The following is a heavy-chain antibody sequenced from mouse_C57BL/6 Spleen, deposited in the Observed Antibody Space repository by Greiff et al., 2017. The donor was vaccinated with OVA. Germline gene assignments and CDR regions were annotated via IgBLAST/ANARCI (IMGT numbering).Heavy chain of an antibody. CDR3: ARRITTVVARYFDV. CDR2: IYPGSGST. D-gene: IGHD1-1*01. CDR1: GYTFTSYW. Sequence: VQLQQSGAELVKPGASVKMSCKASGYTFTSYWITWVKQRPGQGLEWIGDIYPGSGSTNYNEKFKSKATLTVDTSSSTAYMQLSSLTSEDSAVYYCARRITTVVARYFDVWGTGTTVTVSS. J-gene: IGHJ1*03. V-gene: IGHV1-55*01.